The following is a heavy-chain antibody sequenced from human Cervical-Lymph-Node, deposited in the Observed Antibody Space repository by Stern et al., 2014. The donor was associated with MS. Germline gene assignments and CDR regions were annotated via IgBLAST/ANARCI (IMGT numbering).Heavy chain of an antibody. J-gene: IGHJ6*02. CDR1: GDTLSNFA. V-gene: IGHV1-69*01. CDR2: IFPIFGTT. D-gene: IGHD1-1*01. CDR3: ARDNDDNGMDV. Sequence: VQLVESGAEIKKPGSSVTVSCKTSGDTLSNFAISRVRQAPGHGLEWMVGIFPIFGTTTYAQNFQGKVTITAAPSHGTVFPDLSSQRSEDTAVYYCARDNDDNGMDVWGQGTTITVSS.